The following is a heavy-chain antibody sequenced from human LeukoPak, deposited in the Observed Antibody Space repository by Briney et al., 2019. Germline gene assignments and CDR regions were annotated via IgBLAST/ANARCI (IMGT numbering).Heavy chain of an antibody. V-gene: IGHV3-23*01. Sequence: SAGSLRLSCAASGFTFSNYAMSWVRQAPGKGLEWVSAISGSGETTYYADSVKGRFTISRDNSKNSLYLQTNNLRAEDTAVYYCAKTVVTAGHRWFDPWGQGTLVTVSS. CDR3: AKTVVTAGHRWFDP. CDR2: ISGSGETT. CDR1: GFTFSNYA. J-gene: IGHJ5*02. D-gene: IGHD1-14*01.